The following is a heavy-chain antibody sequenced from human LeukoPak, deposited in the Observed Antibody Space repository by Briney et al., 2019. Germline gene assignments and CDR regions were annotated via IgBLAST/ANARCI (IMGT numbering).Heavy chain of an antibody. CDR3: ARAANSYSTPSDY. CDR1: GFTLSSYG. D-gene: IGHD5-18*01. V-gene: IGHV3-33*01. CDR2: IWYDGANK. Sequence: PGGSLRLSCAASGFTLSSYGMHWVRQAPGKGLEWVAVIWYDGANKYYADSVKGRFTISRDNSKNTLYLQVSSLRAEDTAVYYCARAANSYSTPSDYWGQGTLVTVSS. J-gene: IGHJ4*02.